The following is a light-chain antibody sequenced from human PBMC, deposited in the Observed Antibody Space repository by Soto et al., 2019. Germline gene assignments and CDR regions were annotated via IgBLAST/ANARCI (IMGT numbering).Light chain of an antibody. CDR2: AAF. V-gene: IGKV1-39*01. CDR3: QQSYSTPRT. Sequence: DIQMTQSPSSLSASVGDRVTITCRASQSISNYLNWYQQKPGKAPKLLIYAAFSLQSGVPSRFSGSGSGTDFTLTISSLQPEDFATYYCQQSYSTPRTFGGGTKVEIK. CDR1: QSISNY. J-gene: IGKJ4*01.